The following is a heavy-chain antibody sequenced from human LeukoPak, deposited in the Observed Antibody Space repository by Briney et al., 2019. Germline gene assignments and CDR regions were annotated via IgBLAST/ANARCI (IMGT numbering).Heavy chain of an antibody. Sequence: GESLKISCRGSGYSFTSHWIGWVRQMPGKGLEWMAIIYAGDSGTRISPSFQGQVTISADKSISTAYLQWSSLKASDTAIYYCTRHIAAAGPDYWGQGTLVTVSS. J-gene: IGHJ4*02. CDR2: IYAGDSGT. V-gene: IGHV5-51*01. D-gene: IGHD6-13*01. CDR3: TRHIAAAGPDY. CDR1: GYSFTSHW.